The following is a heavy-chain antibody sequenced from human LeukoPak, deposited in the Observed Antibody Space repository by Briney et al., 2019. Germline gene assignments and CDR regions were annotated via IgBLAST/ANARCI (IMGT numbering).Heavy chain of an antibody. D-gene: IGHD2/OR15-2a*01. CDR1: GYTFTSYY. V-gene: IGHV1-46*01. CDR2: INPSGGST. CDR3: ASSIWKLVSYFDY. J-gene: IGHJ4*02. Sequence: ASVTVSCKASGYTFTSYYMHWVRQAPGQGLEWMGIINPSGGSTSYAQKFQGRVTMTRDTSTSTVYMELSSLRSEDTAVYYCASSIWKLVSYFDYWGQGTLVTVSS.